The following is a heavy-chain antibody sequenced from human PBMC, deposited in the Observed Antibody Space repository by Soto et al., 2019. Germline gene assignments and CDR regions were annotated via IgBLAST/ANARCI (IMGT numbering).Heavy chain of an antibody. CDR3: VGSRQY. Sequence: EMQLVESGGGLVQPGGSLRLSCAASGFTFSDYHMEWVRQAPGKGLEWIGRARNDPSARTTQHAASVRGRFITSRDDSENSLYLQMNSLKTEDAAVDYCVGSRQYWGQGNLVTVSS. CDR2: ARNDPSARTT. V-gene: IGHV3-72*01. CDR1: GFTFSDYH. J-gene: IGHJ4*02.